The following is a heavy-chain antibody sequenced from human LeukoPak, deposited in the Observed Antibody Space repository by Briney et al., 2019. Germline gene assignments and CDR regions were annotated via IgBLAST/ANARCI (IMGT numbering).Heavy chain of an antibody. D-gene: IGHD2-15*01. CDR2: MNEDGSET. J-gene: IGHJ4*02. CDR1: GFTFSRYY. CDR3: ARDQGYCSGGTCYTVLDY. V-gene: IGHV3-7*01. Sequence: GGSLRLSCAASGFTFSRYYMVWVRQAPGRGLEWVAHMNEDGSETLYVDSVKGRFTMSRDNVKSSLFLQMSGLGVEDTAVYYCARDQGYCSGGTCYTVLDYWGQGTLVTVSS.